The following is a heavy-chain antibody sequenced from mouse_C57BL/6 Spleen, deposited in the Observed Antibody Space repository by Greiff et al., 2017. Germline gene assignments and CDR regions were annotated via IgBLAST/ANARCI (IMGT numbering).Heavy chain of an antibody. V-gene: IGHV1-15*01. CDR3: TRGALLPYAMDY. CDR2: IDPETGGT. J-gene: IGHJ4*01. Sequence: QVQLQQSGAELVRPGASVTLSCKASGYTFTDYEMHWVKQTPVHGLEWIGAIDPETGGTAYNQKFKGKAILTADKSSSTAYMELRSLTSEDSAVYYCTRGALLPYAMDYWGQGTSVTVSS. D-gene: IGHD1-2*01. CDR1: GYTFTDYE.